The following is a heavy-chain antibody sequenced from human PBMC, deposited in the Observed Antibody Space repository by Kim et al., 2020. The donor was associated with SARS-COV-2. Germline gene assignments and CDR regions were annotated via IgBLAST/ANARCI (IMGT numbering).Heavy chain of an antibody. J-gene: IGHJ6*04. D-gene: IGHD2-21*02. CDR2: MNPNSGNT. Sequence: ASVKVSCKASGYTFTRYDINWVRQATGQGLEWMGWMNPNSGNTGYAQKFQGRVTMTRNTSISTAYMELSSLRSEDTAVYYCARAERKRVSAILIGYYYYYNGMDVWGNATTVTVSS. CDR1: GYTFTRYD. V-gene: IGHV1-8*01. CDR3: ARAERKRVSAILIGYYYYYNGMDV.